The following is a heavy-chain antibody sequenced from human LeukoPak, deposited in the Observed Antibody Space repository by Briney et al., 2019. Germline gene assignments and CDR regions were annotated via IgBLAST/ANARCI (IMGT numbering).Heavy chain of an antibody. CDR3: ARGDYETHGYQTR. V-gene: IGHV7-4-1*02. Sequence: ASVKVSCKASGYIFTSYVLHWVRQAPGQGLEWMGWINSNTGNPTYAQGFTGRFVFSLDTSVSTAYLQISSLKADDTAMYYCARGDYETHGYQTRWGQGTLVTVSS. D-gene: IGHD3-22*01. CDR2: INSNTGNP. J-gene: IGHJ4*02. CDR1: GYIFTSYV.